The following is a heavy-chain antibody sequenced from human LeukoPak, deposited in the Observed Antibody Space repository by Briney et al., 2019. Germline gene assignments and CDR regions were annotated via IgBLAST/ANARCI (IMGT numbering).Heavy chain of an antibody. D-gene: IGHD6-19*01. V-gene: IGHV1-69*13. CDR3: ARDPYSSGWFDY. CDR1: GYTFTDYY. CDR2: IIPIFGTA. Sequence: SVKVSCKASGYTFTDYYMHWVRQAPGQGLEWMGGIIPIFGTANYAQKFQGRVTITADESTSTAYMELSSLRSEDTAVYYCARDPYSSGWFDYWGQGTLVTVSS. J-gene: IGHJ4*02.